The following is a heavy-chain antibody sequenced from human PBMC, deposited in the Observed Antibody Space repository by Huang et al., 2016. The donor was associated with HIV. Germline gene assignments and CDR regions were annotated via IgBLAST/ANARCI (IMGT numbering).Heavy chain of an antibody. CDR2: RSVSSNYI. CDR3: ARAYCGGDCYPGVTYLNGMDV. Sequence: QLVESGGGLVRPGGSLRISCATSGFSFGSLNMNWVRQAPVKGVECVSSRSVSSNYIEYADSVKGRFTISRDNVKKSLYLQMHSLRADDTAVYYCARAYCGGDCYPGVTYLNGMDVWGQGTTVTVSS. J-gene: IGHJ6*02. D-gene: IGHD2-21*02. V-gene: IGHV3-21*01. CDR1: GFSFGSLN.